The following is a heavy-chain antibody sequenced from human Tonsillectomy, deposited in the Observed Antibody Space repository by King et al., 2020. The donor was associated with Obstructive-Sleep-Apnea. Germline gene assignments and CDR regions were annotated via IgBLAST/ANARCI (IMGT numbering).Heavy chain of an antibody. D-gene: IGHD5-12*01. CDR3: ARHRGVEDYGGYGDYFDY. CDR1: GGSISNYY. Sequence: QLQESGPGLVKPSETLSLTCTVSGGSISNYYWSWIRQPPGKGLEWIGYMYYSGNTNFNPSLKSRVTISADTSKFQISLRLSSVTAADTAVYYCARHRGVEDYGGYGDYFDYWGQGTLVTVSS. V-gene: IGHV4-59*08. J-gene: IGHJ4*02. CDR2: MYYSGNT.